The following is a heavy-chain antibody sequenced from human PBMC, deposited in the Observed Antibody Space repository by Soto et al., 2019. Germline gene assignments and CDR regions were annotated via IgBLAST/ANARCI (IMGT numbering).Heavy chain of an antibody. CDR2: IHTSRGTT. Sequence: EVPLVESGGDLVQPGGSLRLSCAASGFTFSSYEMMWVRQAPGKGLEWVSFIHTSRGTTYYADSVKGRFTISRDNAQNSLHLQMSSLRAEDTAVYYCATSRSGYYYSYWGQGTLVTVSS. V-gene: IGHV3-48*03. D-gene: IGHD3-22*01. CDR1: GFTFSSYE. CDR3: ATSRSGYYYSY. J-gene: IGHJ4*02.